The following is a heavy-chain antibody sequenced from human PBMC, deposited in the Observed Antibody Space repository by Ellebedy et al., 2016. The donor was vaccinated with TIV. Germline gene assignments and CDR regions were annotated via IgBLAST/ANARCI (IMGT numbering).Heavy chain of an antibody. CDR2: AHFTGKT. CDR1: GASISDYY. Sequence: MPSETLSLTCTVSGASISDYYYTWIRQSPGAGPEWIGYAHFTGKTNYNPSLRSRIKVSVDTSKSQSSLKLSSVTATDTALYYCAMWEETKRGFAVWGRGTMVTASS. D-gene: IGHD1-26*01. V-gene: IGHV4-59*08. CDR3: AMWEETKRGFAV. J-gene: IGHJ3*01.